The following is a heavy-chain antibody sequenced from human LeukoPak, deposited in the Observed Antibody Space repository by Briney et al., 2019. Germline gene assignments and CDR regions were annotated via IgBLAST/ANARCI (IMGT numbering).Heavy chain of an antibody. CDR3: AKDSNYYDSSGYYYPVY. V-gene: IGHV3-30*18. J-gene: IGHJ4*02. CDR2: ISYDGSNK. D-gene: IGHD3-22*01. CDR1: GFTFSSYG. Sequence: GGSLRLSCAASGFTFSSYGMHWVRQAPGKGLEWVAVISYDGSNKYYADSVKGRFTISRDNSKNTLYLQMNSLIAEDTAVYYCAKDSNYYDSSGYYYPVYWGQGTLVTVSS.